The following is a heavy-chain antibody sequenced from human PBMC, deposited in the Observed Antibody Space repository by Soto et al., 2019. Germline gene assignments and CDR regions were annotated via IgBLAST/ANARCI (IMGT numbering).Heavy chain of an antibody. Sequence: PGGSLRLSCAASGFTFSSYAMSWVRQAPGKGLEWVSAISGSGGSTYYADSVKGRFTISRDNSKNTLYLQMNSLRAEDTAVYYCAKDFRFLEWLLYDGGFDYWGQGTLVTVSS. J-gene: IGHJ4*02. CDR3: AKDFRFLEWLLYDGGFDY. V-gene: IGHV3-23*01. CDR2: ISGSGGST. D-gene: IGHD3-3*01. CDR1: GFTFSSYA.